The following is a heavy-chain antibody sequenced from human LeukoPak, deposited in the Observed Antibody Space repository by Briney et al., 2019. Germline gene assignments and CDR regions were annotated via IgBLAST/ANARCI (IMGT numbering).Heavy chain of an antibody. J-gene: IGHJ4*02. Sequence: GGSLRLSCIASGFTFSNHGMHWVRQAPGKGLEWVTFIGHDGDNEQYAQSVKGRFTISRDNAKNSLYLQMNSLRAEDTAVYYCARDRKWERGQGTLITVSS. V-gene: IGHV3-30*02. D-gene: IGHD1-26*01. CDR3: ARDRKWE. CDR2: IGHDGDNE. CDR1: GFTFSNHG.